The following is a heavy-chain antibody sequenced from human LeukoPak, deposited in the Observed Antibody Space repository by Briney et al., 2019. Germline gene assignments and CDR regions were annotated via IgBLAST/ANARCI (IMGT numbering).Heavy chain of an antibody. D-gene: IGHD3-10*01. J-gene: IGHJ4*02. CDR2: IYHSGST. CDR1: GGSISSGGYS. Sequence: SETLSLTCAVSGGSISSGGYSWSWIRQPPGKGLEWIGYIYHSGSTNYNPSLKSRVTISVDTSKNQFSLKLSSVTAADTAVYYCARNSMVRGAPKYYFDYRGQGTLVTVSS. CDR3: ARNSMVRGAPKYYFDY. V-gene: IGHV4-30-2*01.